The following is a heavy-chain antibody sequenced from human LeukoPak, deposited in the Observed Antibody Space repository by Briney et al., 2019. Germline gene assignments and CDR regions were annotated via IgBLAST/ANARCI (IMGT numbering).Heavy chain of an antibody. J-gene: IGHJ5*02. CDR2: ISGYNGNT. D-gene: IGHD3-22*01. V-gene: IGHV1-18*01. Sequence: ASVKVSCKASGYTFTSYGISWVRQAPGQGLEWMGWISGYNGNTHYAQNLQGRVTMTTDTPTSTAYMEVRSLRFDDTAVYYCARDEARYSRGYYPNWFDPWGQGTLVTVSS. CDR3: ARDEARYSRGYYPNWFDP. CDR1: GYTFTSYG.